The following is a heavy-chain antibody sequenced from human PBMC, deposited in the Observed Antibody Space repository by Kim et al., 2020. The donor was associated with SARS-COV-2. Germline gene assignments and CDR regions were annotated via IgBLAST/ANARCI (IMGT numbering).Heavy chain of an antibody. CDR3: ARDGYYYDSSGYYCAFDI. J-gene: IGHJ3*02. CDR2: IYYSGST. Sequence: SETLSLTCTVSGGSISSYYWSWIRQPPGKGLEWIGYIYYSGSTNYNPSLKSRVTISVDTSKNQFSLKLSSVTAADTAVYYCARDGYYYDSSGYYCAFDIWGQGTMVTVSS. CDR1: GGSISSYY. D-gene: IGHD3-22*01. V-gene: IGHV4-59*01.